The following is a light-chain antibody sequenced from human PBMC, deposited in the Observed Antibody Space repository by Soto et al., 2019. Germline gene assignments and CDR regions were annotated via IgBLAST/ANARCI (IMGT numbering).Light chain of an antibody. V-gene: IGKV1-39*01. CDR3: QQSYSTPRT. J-gene: IGKJ1*01. CDR1: QSIRSY. Sequence: DIQMTQSPSSLSASVGDRVTITCRASQSIRSYLNWYQQKPGKAPKLLIYGASSLQSGVPSRFSGSGSGTDFTLTISSLQPEDFATYYCQQSYSTPRTFGQGTKVEIK. CDR2: GAS.